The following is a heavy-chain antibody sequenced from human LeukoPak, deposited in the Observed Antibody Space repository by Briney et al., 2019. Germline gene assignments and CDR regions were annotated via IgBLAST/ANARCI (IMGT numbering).Heavy chain of an antibody. CDR3: ARGGGYASPIGY. CDR2: IYHSGST. CDR1: GGSISTYY. J-gene: IGHJ4*02. V-gene: IGHV4-59*01. D-gene: IGHD5-12*01. Sequence: SETLSLTCTLSGGSISTYYWSWIRQPPGKGLEWIGYIYHSGSTNYNPSLKSRVTISVDTSKNQFSLKLSSVTAADTAVYYYARGGGYASPIGYWGQGALVTVSS.